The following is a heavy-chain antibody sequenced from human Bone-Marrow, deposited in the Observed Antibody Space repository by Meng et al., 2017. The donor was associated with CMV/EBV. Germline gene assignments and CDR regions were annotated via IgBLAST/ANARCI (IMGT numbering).Heavy chain of an antibody. Sequence: GESLKISCAASGFTFSSYAMHWVRQAPGKGLEWVAVISYDGSNKYYADSVKGRFTISRDNSKNTLYLQMNSLRAEDTAVYYCARDRRVSSSLAYYYYYGMDVWGQGTTVTVSS. CDR2: ISYDGSNK. V-gene: IGHV3-30-3*01. CDR3: ARDRRVSSSLAYYYYYGMDV. J-gene: IGHJ6*02. D-gene: IGHD6-6*01. CDR1: GFTFSSYA.